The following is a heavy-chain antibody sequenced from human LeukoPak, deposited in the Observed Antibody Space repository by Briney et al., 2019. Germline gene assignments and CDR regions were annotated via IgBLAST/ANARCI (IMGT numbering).Heavy chain of an antibody. D-gene: IGHD3-10*01. J-gene: IGHJ2*01. CDR1: GGXFGGYY. Sequence: SETLSLTCAVYGGXFGGYYWSWIRQPPGKGLEWIGEINHSGSTNYNPSLKSRVTISVDTSKNQFSLKLSSVTAADTAVYYCARGGLVRGVMHHPDWYFDLWGRGTLVTVSS. CDR2: INHSGST. CDR3: ARGGLVRGVMHHPDWYFDL. V-gene: IGHV4-34*01.